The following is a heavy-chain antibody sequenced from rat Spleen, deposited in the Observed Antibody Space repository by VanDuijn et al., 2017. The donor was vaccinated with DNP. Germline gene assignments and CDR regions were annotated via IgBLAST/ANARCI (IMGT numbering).Heavy chain of an antibody. D-gene: IGHD1-10*01. CDR3: AREQHFYFDY. CDR1: GFTFRNYG. J-gene: IGHJ2*01. CDR2: ISHSDGIT. Sequence: EVQLVESGGGLVQPGRSLKLSCAASGFTFRNYGMAWVRQSPKKGLEWVAIISHSDGITYYPDSVKGRFTISRDNSQSSLYLQMNSLKSEDTATYFCAREQHFYFDYWGQGVMVTVSS. V-gene: IGHV5-27*01.